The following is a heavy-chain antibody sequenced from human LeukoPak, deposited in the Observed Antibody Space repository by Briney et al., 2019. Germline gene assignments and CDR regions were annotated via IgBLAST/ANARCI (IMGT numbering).Heavy chain of an antibody. CDR1: GFTFSDYY. Sequence: GGSLRLSCAASGFTFSDYYMSWIRQAPGKGLEWVSYISSSSCYTNYADSVKGRFTISRDNAKNSLYLQMNSLRAEDTAVYYCARDGYGSGTFDYWGQGTLVTVSS. D-gene: IGHD3-10*01. CDR2: ISSSSCYT. CDR3: ARDGYGSGTFDY. V-gene: IGHV3-11*06. J-gene: IGHJ4*02.